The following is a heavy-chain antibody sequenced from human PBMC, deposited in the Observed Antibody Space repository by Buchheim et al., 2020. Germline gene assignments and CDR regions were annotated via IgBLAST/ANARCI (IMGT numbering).Heavy chain of an antibody. CDR3: AREKLGGGATNFDY. Sequence: EVQLVESGGGLVQPGGSLRLSCAASGFSFSSYEMNWVRQAPGKGLEWLSYITGTGGTIYYAGSVRGRFTIPRDNARNLVYLQMNSLRAEDTAVYYCAREKLGGGATNFDYWGQGTL. D-gene: IGHD1-26*01. V-gene: IGHV3-48*03. CDR2: ITGTGGTI. CDR1: GFSFSSYE. J-gene: IGHJ4*02.